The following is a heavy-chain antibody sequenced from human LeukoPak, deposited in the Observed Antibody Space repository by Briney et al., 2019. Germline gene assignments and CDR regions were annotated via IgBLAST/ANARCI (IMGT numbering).Heavy chain of an antibody. V-gene: IGHV3-33*06. J-gene: IGHJ6*03. CDR1: GFTFSSYG. CDR3: AKVGGHGSGWFYYYYYMDV. Sequence: GSLRLSCAASGFTFSSYGMHWVRQAPGKGMEWGAVIWYDGSNKYYTDSVKGRFTISRDNSKNTLYLQMNSLRAEDTAVYYCAKVGGHGSGWFYYYYYMDVWGKGTTVTVSS. D-gene: IGHD6-19*01. CDR2: IWYDGSNK.